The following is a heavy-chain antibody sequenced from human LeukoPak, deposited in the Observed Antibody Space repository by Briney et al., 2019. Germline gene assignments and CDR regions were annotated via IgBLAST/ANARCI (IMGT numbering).Heavy chain of an antibody. CDR2: IIPIFGTA. CDR1: GGTFSSYA. V-gene: IGHV1-69*01. CDR3: ARHSGYHSTMYLDY. D-gene: IGHD3-22*01. Sequence: SVKVSCKASGGTFSSYAISWVRQAPGQGLEWMGGIIPIFGTANYAQKFQGRVTITADESMSTVYMELSSLRSEDTAVYYCARHSGYHSTMYLDYWGQGTLVTVSS. J-gene: IGHJ4*02.